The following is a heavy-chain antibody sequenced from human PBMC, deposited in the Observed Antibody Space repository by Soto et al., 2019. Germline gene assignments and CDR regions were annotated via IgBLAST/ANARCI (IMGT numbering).Heavy chain of an antibody. CDR2: INHSGST. D-gene: IGHD3-16*01. J-gene: IGHJ4*02. V-gene: IGHV4-34*01. Sequence: QVQLQQWGAGLLKPSETLSLTCAVYGGSFSGYYWSWIRQPPGKGLEWIGEINHSGSTNYNPSLNSRVTISVDTSKNQFSLKLSSVTAADTAVYYCARSRLGEVFDYWGQGTLVTVSS. CDR3: ARSRLGEVFDY. CDR1: GGSFSGYY.